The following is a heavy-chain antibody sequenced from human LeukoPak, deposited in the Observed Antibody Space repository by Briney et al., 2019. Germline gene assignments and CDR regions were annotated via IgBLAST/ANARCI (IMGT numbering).Heavy chain of an antibody. CDR1: GFTFSSYA. CDR3: ARAGQGYCTSASCYLSLDY. Sequence: GGSLRLSCAASGFTFSSYAMHWVRQAPGKGLEWVAVISYDGSNKYYADSVKGRFTISRDSSKNTLYLQMNSLRAEDTAVYYCARAGQGYCTSASCYLSLDYWGQGTLSPSPQ. J-gene: IGHJ4*02. CDR2: ISYDGSNK. D-gene: IGHD2-2*01. V-gene: IGHV3-30-3*01.